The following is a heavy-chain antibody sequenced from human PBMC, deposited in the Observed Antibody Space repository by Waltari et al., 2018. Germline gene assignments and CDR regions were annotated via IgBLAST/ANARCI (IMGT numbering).Heavy chain of an antibody. CDR3: ARDQWFAFDI. D-gene: IGHD3-22*01. CDR2: IKKDGSEE. Sequence: EVQLVESGGGLVQPGGYLRLSCAASGFTLRSYWMSWVRQAPGKGPEWVANIKKDGSEEYYVDSVRGGFTISRDNAKNSLYLQMNSLRPEDTAVYYCARDQWFAFDIWGQGTMVTVSS. J-gene: IGHJ3*02. CDR1: GFTLRSYW. V-gene: IGHV3-7*01.